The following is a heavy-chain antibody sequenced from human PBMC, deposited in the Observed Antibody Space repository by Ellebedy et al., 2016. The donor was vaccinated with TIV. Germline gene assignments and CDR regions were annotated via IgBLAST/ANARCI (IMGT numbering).Heavy chain of an antibody. CDR1: GGSFSGYC. V-gene: IGHV4-34*01. Sequence: SETLSLTXAVYGGSFSGYCWSWIRQPPGKGLEWIGEINHSGSTNYNPSLKSRVTISVDTSKNQFSLKLSSVTAADTAVYYCAGAIRRGAFDIWGQGTMVTVSS. J-gene: IGHJ3*02. CDR2: INHSGST. D-gene: IGHD3-10*01. CDR3: AGAIRRGAFDI.